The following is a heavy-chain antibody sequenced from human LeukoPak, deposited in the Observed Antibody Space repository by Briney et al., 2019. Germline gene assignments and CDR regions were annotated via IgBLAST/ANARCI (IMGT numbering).Heavy chain of an antibody. J-gene: IGHJ4*02. Sequence: GGSLRLSCAASGFTFSSYAVTWVRQAPGKGLEWVSGITGSGDTTFCADSVKGRFTISRDNSKNTLYLQMHSLRAEDTAVYYCVKDYSTIAAAANPLFDYWGRGALVTVSS. D-gene: IGHD6-13*01. CDR3: VKDYSTIAAAANPLFDY. CDR2: ITGSGDTT. V-gene: IGHV3-23*01. CDR1: GFTFSSYA.